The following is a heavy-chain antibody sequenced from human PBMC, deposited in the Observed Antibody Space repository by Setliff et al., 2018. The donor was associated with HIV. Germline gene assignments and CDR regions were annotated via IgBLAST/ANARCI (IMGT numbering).Heavy chain of an antibody. CDR1: GYSFTDYY. CDR3: ARDRVDVRPREYFQH. CDR2: ISAYNGYT. D-gene: IGHD2-15*01. Sequence: GASVKVSCKASGYSFTDYYIHWVRQAPGQGLEWMGWISAYNGYTNYAQNLQGRVTMTTDTSTSTAYMELRSLRSDDTAVYYCARDRVDVRPREYFQHWGQGTLVTVSS. J-gene: IGHJ1*01. V-gene: IGHV1-18*04.